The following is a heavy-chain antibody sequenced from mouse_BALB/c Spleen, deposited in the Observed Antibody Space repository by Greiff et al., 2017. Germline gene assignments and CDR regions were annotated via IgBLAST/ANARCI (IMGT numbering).Heavy chain of an antibody. J-gene: IGHJ3*01. Sequence: QLQESGPGLVKPSQSLSLTCTVTGYSITSDYAWNWIRQFPGNKLEWMGYISYSGSTSYNPSLKSRISITRDTSKNQFFLQLNSVTTEDTATYYCARGSGDYDWFAYWGQGTLVTVSA. CDR1: GYSITSDYA. CDR2: ISYSGST. CDR3: ARGSGDYDWFAY. V-gene: IGHV3-2*02. D-gene: IGHD2-4*01.